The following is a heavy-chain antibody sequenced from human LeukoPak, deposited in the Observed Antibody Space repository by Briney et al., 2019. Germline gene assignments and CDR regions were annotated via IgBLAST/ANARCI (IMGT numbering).Heavy chain of an antibody. CDR2: MNPDTGKT. D-gene: IGHD6-19*01. J-gene: IGHJ5*02. Sequence: GPVKVSCKASGYSFTSYDINWVRQATGQGLEWMGWMNPDTGKTGYAQKFQGRVTMTRDTSISTAYMELSSLTSEDTAVYYCASGRTPKVAGLEGSWGQGTLVTVPS. V-gene: IGHV1-8*01. CDR3: ASGRTPKVAGLEGS. CDR1: GYSFTSYD.